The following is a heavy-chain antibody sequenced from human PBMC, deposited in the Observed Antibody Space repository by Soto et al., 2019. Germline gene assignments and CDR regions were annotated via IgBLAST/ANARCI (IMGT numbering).Heavy chain of an antibody. CDR3: ARPIAAAGKSTIFDY. J-gene: IGHJ4*02. D-gene: IGHD6-13*01. Sequence: PSETQSLTCTVSGGSIGSSSYYWGWIRQPPGKGLEWIGSIYYSGSTYYNPSLKSRVTISVDTSKNQFSLKLSSVTAADTAVYYCARPIAAAGKSTIFDYWGQGTLVTVSS. V-gene: IGHV4-39*01. CDR1: GGSIGSSSYY. CDR2: IYYSGST.